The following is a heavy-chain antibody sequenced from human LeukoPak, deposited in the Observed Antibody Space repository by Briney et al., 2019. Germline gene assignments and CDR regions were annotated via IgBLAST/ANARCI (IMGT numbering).Heavy chain of an antibody. CDR3: ARDLGRDCSSTRCYALDV. V-gene: IGHV4-4*07. J-gene: IGHJ6*02. Sequence: SETLSLTCTVSGGSISSYFWSWIRQPAGKRLEWIGRIYTSGITNYNPSLKSRVTMSVDTSKNQFSLKLSSVTAADTAVYYCARDLGRDCSSTRCYALDVWGQGTTVTVSS. D-gene: IGHD2-2*01. CDR1: GGSISSYF. CDR2: IYTSGIT.